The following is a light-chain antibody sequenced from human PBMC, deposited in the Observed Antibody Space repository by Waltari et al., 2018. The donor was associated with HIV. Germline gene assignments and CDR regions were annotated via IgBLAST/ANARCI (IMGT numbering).Light chain of an antibody. CDR3: QQYYSLPPT. V-gene: IGKV4-1*01. CDR2: WAS. CDR1: RTILSNSDNKNY. Sequence: DIIMTQSPDSLAVSLGERVTINCKSSRTILSNSDNKNYLAWYQQKAGQAPRVLISWASTRPVGVPSSIRTFGVPERFSGSGSGTNFSLTISSLQEDDVAVYYCQQYYSLPPTFGGGTRVERK. J-gene: IGKJ4*01.